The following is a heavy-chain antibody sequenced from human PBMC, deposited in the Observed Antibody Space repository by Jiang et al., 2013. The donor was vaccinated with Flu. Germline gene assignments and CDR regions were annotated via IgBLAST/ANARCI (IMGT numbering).Heavy chain of an antibody. CDR3: ARAPSYDSTDYYGHLDYFDS. CDR1: GGSIRSFY. CDR2: IYYSGST. D-gene: IGHD3-22*01. Sequence: GLVKPSETLSLTCTVSGGSIRSFYWSWIRQPPGKGLEWIGYIYYSGSTNYSPSLKGRVTISVDTSKNQFSLKLNSVTAADTAFYYCARAPSYDSTDYYGHLDYFDSWGQGTLVTVSS. J-gene: IGHJ4*02. V-gene: IGHV4-59*01.